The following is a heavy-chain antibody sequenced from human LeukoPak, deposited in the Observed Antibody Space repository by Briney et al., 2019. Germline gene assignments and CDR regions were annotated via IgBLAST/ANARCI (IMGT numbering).Heavy chain of an antibody. D-gene: IGHD3-3*01. CDR2: INDSGRS. V-gene: IGHV4-34*01. CDR1: GGSFSGYL. CDR3: ARDLGDYDFWSGSGWFDP. Sequence: PSETLSLTCAVYGGSFSGYLWTWIRQAPGKGLEWIGEINDSGRSNSNPSLKSRVSVSVDTSKHQFSLKLSSVTAADTAVYYCARDLGDYDFWSGSGWFDPWGQGTLVTVSS. J-gene: IGHJ5*02.